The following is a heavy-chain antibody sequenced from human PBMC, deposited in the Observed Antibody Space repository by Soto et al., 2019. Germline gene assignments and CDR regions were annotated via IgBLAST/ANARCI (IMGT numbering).Heavy chain of an antibody. J-gene: IGHJ6*01. D-gene: IGHD4-17*01. CDR1: GFTFSSYA. Sequence: GGSLRLSCAASGFTFSSYAMHWVRQAPGKGLEWVAVISYDGSNKYYADSVKGRFTISRDNSKNTLYLQMNSLRAEDTAVYYCASHFSYGGPSCYYGMDVWGQPTTVTVS. CDR3: ASHFSYGGPSCYYGMDV. V-gene: IGHV3-30-3*01. CDR2: ISYDGSNK.